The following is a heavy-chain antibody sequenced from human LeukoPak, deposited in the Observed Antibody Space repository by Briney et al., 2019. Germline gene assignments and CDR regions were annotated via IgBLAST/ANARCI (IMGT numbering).Heavy chain of an antibody. D-gene: IGHD6-19*01. CDR3: ARVEGAQYSSGWLNWFDP. J-gene: IGHJ5*02. Sequence: ASVKVSCKASGYTFTSYAMNWVRQAPGQGLEWMGIINPSGGSTSYAQKFQGRVTMTRDMSTSTVYMELSSLRSEDTAVYYCARVEGAQYSSGWLNWFDPWGQGTLVTVSS. CDR2: INPSGGST. CDR1: GYTFTSYA. V-gene: IGHV1-46*01.